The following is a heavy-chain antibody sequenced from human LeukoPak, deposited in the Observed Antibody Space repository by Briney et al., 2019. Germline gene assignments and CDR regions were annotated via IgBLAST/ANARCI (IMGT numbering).Heavy chain of an antibody. CDR3: AKELRFLEWLPNFDY. Sequence: GGSLRLSCAASGFTFSSYGMHWVRQAPGKGLEWVAFIRYDGSNKYYADSVKSRFTISRDNSKNTLYLQMNSLRAEDTAVYYCAKELRFLEWLPNFDYWGQGTLVTVSS. J-gene: IGHJ4*02. V-gene: IGHV3-30*02. CDR1: GFTFSSYG. CDR2: IRYDGSNK. D-gene: IGHD3-3*01.